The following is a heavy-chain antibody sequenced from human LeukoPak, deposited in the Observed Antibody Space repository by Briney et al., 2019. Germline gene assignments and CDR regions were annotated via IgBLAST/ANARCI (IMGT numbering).Heavy chain of an antibody. D-gene: IGHD5-12*01. CDR1: GLTFSSYA. J-gene: IGHJ4*02. CDR2: ISSSSSYM. V-gene: IGHV3-21*01. CDR3: ARDFSGYDYNFDY. Sequence: GGSLRLSCAASGLTFSSYAMSWVRQAPGKGLEWVSFISSSSSYMYYADSVKGRFTISRDNTKKSLYLQMNSLRAEDTAVYYCARDFSGYDYNFDYWGQGTLVTVSS.